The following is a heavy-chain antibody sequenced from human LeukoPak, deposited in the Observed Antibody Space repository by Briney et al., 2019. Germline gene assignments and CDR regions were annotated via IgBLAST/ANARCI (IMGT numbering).Heavy chain of an antibody. CDR2: IRQDGSEK. Sequence: GGSPRLSCAASGFTFSTYWMSWVRPAPGEGLEWVSNIRQDGSEKYYLDSVKGRFTISRGNAKNSLYLQMNSLRAEDTAVYYCARRGYSGYDSYFTDYWGQGTLVTVSS. V-gene: IGHV3-7*01. CDR3: ARRGYSGYDSYFTDY. CDR1: GFTFSTYW. D-gene: IGHD5-12*01. J-gene: IGHJ4*02.